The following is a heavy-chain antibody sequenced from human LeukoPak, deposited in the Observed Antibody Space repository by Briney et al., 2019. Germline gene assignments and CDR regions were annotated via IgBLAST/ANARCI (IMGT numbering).Heavy chain of an antibody. CDR1: GFTFRSYA. CDR3: AKAFGHIVVVIALDY. Sequence: GGSLRLSCAASGFTFRSYAMSWVRQAPGKGLEWVSAISGSGGSTYYADSVKGRFTISRDNSKNTLYLQMNSLRAEDTAVYYCAKAFGHIVVVIALDYWGQGTLVTVSS. D-gene: IGHD2-21*01. V-gene: IGHV3-23*01. CDR2: ISGSGGST. J-gene: IGHJ4*02.